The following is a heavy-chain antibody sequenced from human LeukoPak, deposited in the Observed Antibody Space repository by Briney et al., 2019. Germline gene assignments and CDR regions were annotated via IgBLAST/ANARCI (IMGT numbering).Heavy chain of an antibody. D-gene: IGHD1-26*01. CDR3: AREFAWEPLFN. V-gene: IGHV4-30-4*01. J-gene: IGHJ4*02. CDR1: GGSISSGDYY. Sequence: SETLSLTCTVSGGSISSGDYYWSWIRQPPGKGLEWIGYISYSGSTYYNPSLKSRVTMSVDTSKNQFSLKLSSVTAADTAVYYCAREFAWEPLFNWGQGTLVTVSS. CDR2: ISYSGST.